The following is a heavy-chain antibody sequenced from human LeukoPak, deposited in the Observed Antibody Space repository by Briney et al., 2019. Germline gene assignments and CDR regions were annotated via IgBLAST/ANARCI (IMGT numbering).Heavy chain of an antibody. CDR3: GKHDSSSDY. D-gene: IGHD3-22*01. CDR1: GFIFITYG. CDR2: IRSDGSDK. Sequence: GGSLRLSCAASGFIFITYGMHWVRQAPGEGLEWVALIRSDGSDKSYAGSVMGRFTISIDNSKNTLYLQMNPLRAEDTAVYYCGKHDSSSDYWGQGTLVTVSS. V-gene: IGHV3-30*02. J-gene: IGHJ4*02.